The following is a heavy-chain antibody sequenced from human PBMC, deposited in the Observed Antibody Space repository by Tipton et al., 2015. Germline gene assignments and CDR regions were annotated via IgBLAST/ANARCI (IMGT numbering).Heavy chain of an antibody. CDR1: GGSISSSNW. J-gene: IGHJ4*02. CDR3: AREVWYYDSSGYDY. V-gene: IGHV4-4*02. Sequence: TLSLTCAVSGGSISSSNWWSWVRQPPGKGLEWIGEIYHSGSTSYNPSLRSRFTISVDKSKNQFSLKLTSVTAADTAVYYCAREVWYYDSSGYDYWGQGTLVTVSS. D-gene: IGHD3-22*01. CDR2: IYHSGST.